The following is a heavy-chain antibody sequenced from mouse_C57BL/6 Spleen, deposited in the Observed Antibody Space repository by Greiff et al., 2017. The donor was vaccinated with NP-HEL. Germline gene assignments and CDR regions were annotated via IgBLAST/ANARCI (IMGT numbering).Heavy chain of an antibody. CDR1: GYTFTSYW. J-gene: IGHJ2*01. CDR2: IYPGSGST. Sequence: QVHVKQPGAELVKPGASVKMSCKASGYTFTSYWITWVKQRPGQGLEWIGDIYPGSGSTNYNEKFKSKATLTVDTSSSTAYMQLSSLTSEDSAVYYCARGPFDYRGQGTTLTVSA. V-gene: IGHV1-55*01. CDR3: ARGPFDY.